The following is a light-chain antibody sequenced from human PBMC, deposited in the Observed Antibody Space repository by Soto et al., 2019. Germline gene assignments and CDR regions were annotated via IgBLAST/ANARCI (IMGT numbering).Light chain of an antibody. CDR3: HTYNIYSQHT. Sequence: DIQMTQSPSTLAASVGDSITITCRASQRVSRRLAWFQQKPGKAPKLLMYDASSLESGVPSRFSGRGTGTEVTIIISNRQPDDCANCCCHTYNIYSQHTFGHGTKVEIK. J-gene: IGKJ2*01. V-gene: IGKV1-5*01. CDR2: DAS. CDR1: QRVSRR.